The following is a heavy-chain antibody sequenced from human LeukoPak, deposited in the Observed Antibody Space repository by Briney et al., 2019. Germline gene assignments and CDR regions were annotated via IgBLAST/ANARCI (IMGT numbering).Heavy chain of an antibody. CDR1: GFTFSIYW. D-gene: IGHD6-19*01. CDR2: ISSSSSTI. CDR3: ARRYSSGWVPSGGAFDI. V-gene: IGHV3-48*04. Sequence: PGGSLRLSCAASGFTFSIYWMHWVRQAPGKGLEWVSYISSSSSTIYYADSVKGRFTISRDNAKNSLHLQMNSLRAEDTAVYYCARRYSSGWVPSGGAFDIWGQGTMVTVSS. J-gene: IGHJ3*02.